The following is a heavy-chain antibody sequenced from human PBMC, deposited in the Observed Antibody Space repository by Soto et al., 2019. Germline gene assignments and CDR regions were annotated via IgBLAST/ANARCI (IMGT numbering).Heavy chain of an antibody. J-gene: IGHJ5*02. CDR3: ARHLDGWFDP. Sequence: SETLSLTCTVSGGSISSSSHYWGWIRQPPGKGLEWIGSIYYTGSSYYNPSLKIRVTMSVYTSKSQFQFSLELTSVTAADMAVYYCARHLDGWFDPWGQGTLVTVSS. CDR2: IYYTGSS. CDR1: GGSISSSSHY. V-gene: IGHV4-39*01.